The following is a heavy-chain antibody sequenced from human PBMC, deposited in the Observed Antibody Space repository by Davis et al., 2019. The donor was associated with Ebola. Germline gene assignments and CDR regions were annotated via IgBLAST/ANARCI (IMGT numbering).Heavy chain of an antibody. CDR1: GGSISSGGYY. V-gene: IGHV4-31*03. CDR3: SGGRSNSWFK. Sequence: SETLSLTCPVSGGSISSGGYYWSWIRHHPGKGLEWIGYIYYSGSTYYNSSLKSRVTISIATSKNQFSLKLRSVTAADTAVYYCSGGRSNSWFKWGQGTLVTVSS. CDR2: IYYSGST. D-gene: IGHD2-2*01. J-gene: IGHJ4*02.